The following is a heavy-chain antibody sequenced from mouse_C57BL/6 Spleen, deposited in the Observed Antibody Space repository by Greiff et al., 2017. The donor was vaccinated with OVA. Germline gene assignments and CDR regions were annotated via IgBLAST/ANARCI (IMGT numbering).Heavy chain of an antibody. J-gene: IGHJ2*01. D-gene: IGHD2-3*01. V-gene: IGHV1-53*01. CDR1: GYTFTSYW. CDR2: INPSNGGT. Sequence: QVQLQQPGTELVKPGASVTLSCKASGYTFTSYWMHWVKQRPGQGLEWIGNINPSNGGTNYNEKFKSKATLTVDKSSSTAYMQLSSLTSEDAAVYYCARSDDGYGDLDYWGQGTTLTVSS. CDR3: ARSDDGYGDLDY.